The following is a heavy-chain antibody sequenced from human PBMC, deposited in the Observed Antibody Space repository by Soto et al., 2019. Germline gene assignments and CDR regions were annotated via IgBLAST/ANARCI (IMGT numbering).Heavy chain of an antibody. D-gene: IGHD3-3*01. CDR3: AKDTIFGVVYAYGMDV. J-gene: IGHJ6*02. Sequence: PGGSLRLSCAASGFTFSNYAMSWVRQAPGKGLEWVSAISGSGGSTYYADSVKGRFTISRDNSKNTLYLQMNSLRAEDTAVYYCAKDTIFGVVYAYGMDVWGQGTTVTVPS. CDR2: ISGSGGST. CDR1: GFTFSNYA. V-gene: IGHV3-23*01.